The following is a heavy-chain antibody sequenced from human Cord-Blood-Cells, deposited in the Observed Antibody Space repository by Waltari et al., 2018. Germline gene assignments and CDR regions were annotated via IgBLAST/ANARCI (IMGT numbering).Heavy chain of an antibody. CDR3: ARGLKYYYDSSGYYYNWFDP. Sequence: HGQLQESGPGLVKPSETLSLTCTVSGGSISSYYWSWIRQPPGKGLEWIGYIYYSGSTNYNPSLKSRVTISVDTSKNQFSLKLSSVTAADTAVYYCARGLKYYYDSSGYYYNWFDPWGQGTLVTVSS. J-gene: IGHJ5*02. CDR1: GGSISSYY. V-gene: IGHV4-59*01. CDR2: IYYSGST. D-gene: IGHD3-22*01.